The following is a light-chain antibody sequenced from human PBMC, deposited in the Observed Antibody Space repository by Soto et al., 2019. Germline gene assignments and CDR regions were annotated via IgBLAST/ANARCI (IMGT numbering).Light chain of an antibody. Sequence: QSALTQPASVSGSPGQSITISCTGTTSDIGAYNYVSWNQHHPGKAPKLLIYDVTDRPSGVSDRFSGSKSGNTASLTISGLQAEDEADYFCSSYTTINTVVLFGGGTQLTVL. CDR1: TSDIGAYNY. V-gene: IGLV2-14*03. CDR2: DVT. CDR3: SSYTTINTVVL. J-gene: IGLJ2*01.